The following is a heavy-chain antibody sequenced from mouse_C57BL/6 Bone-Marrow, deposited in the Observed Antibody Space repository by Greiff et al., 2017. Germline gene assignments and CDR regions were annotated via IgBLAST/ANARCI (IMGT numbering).Heavy chain of an antibody. Sequence: QVQLQQSGAELVRPGASVKLSCKASGYTFTDYYINWVKQRPGQGLEWIARIYPGSGNTYYNEKFKGKATLTAEKSSSTAYMQLSSLTSEDSAVYFCARPYGSSYLYAIDYWGQGTSVTVSS. CDR3: ARPYGSSYLYAIDY. J-gene: IGHJ4*01. CDR1: GYTFTDYY. CDR2: IYPGSGNT. V-gene: IGHV1-76*01. D-gene: IGHD1-1*01.